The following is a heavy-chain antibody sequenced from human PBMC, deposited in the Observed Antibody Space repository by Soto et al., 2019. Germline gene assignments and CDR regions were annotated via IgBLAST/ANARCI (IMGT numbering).Heavy chain of an antibody. V-gene: IGHV3-48*03. CDR3: ARDVYGDYAGWRAFDI. CDR2: ISSSGSTI. CDR1: GFTFSSYE. D-gene: IGHD4-17*01. J-gene: IGHJ3*02. Sequence: EVQLVESGGGLVQPGGSLRLSCAASGFTFSSYEMNWVRQAPGKGLEWVSYISSSGSTIYYADSVKGRFTISRDNAKNSLYLQMNSLRAEDTAVYYCARDVYGDYAGWRAFDIWGQGTMVTVSS.